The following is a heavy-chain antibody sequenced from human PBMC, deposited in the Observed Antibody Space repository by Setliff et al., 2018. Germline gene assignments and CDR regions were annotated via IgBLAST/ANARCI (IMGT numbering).Heavy chain of an antibody. J-gene: IGHJ4*02. CDR2: IYYSGST. Sequence: SETLSLTCTVSDGSISSSNYYWGWIRQPPGKGLEWIGTIYYSGSTYYNPSLKSRVTISVDMPKNQFSLKLRSVTAADMAIYYCVRNLWDLDPIWGQETLVTVSS. D-gene: IGHD1-26*01. CDR3: VRNLWDLDPI. V-gene: IGHV4-39*01. CDR1: DGSISSSNYY.